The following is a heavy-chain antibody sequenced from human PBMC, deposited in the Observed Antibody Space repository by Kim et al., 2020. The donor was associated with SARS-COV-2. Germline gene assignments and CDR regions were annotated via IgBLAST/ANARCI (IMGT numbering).Heavy chain of an antibody. CDR1: GYSISSGYY. V-gene: IGHV4-38-2*02. CDR2: IYHSGST. Sequence: SETLSLTCTVSGYSISSGYYWGWIRQPPVKGLEWIGSIYHSGSTYYNPSLKSRVTISVDTSKNQFSLKLSSVTAADTAVYYCARLGYGDYGWSPFDYWG. CDR3: ARLGYGDYGWSPFDY. J-gene: IGHJ4*01. D-gene: IGHD4-17*01.